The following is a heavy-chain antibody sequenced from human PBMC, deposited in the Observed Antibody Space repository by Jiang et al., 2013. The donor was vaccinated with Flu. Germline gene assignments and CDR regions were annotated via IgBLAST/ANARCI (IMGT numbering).Heavy chain of an antibody. J-gene: IGHJ6*03. CDR2: IYYSGST. D-gene: IGHD6-13*01. CDR1: GGSISSSSYY. CDR3: ARRRIAAETTYYYYMDV. Sequence: VSGGSISSSSYYWGWIRQPPRKGLEWIGSIYYSGSTYYNPSLKSRVTISVDTSKNQFSLKLSSVTAADTAVYYCARRRIAAETTYYYYMDVWGKGTTVTVSS. V-gene: IGHV4-39*01.